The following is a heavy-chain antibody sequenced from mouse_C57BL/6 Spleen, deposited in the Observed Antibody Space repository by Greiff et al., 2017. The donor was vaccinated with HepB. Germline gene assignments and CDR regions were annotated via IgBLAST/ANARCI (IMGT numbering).Heavy chain of an antibody. CDR1: GYTFTSYG. CDR3: ARRGGNYPYAMDY. Sequence: VQLQQSGAELARPGASVKLSCKASGYTFTSYGISWVKQRTGQGLEWIGEIYPRSGNTYYNEKFKGKATLTADKSSSTAYMELRSLTSDDSAVYFCARRGGNYPYAMDYWGQGTSVTVSS. V-gene: IGHV1-81*01. D-gene: IGHD2-1*01. J-gene: IGHJ4*01. CDR2: IYPRSGNT.